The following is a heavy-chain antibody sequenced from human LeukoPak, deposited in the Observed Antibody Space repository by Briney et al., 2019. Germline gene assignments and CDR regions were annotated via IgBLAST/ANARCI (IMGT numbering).Heavy chain of an antibody. CDR1: GYTFTGYY. CDR2: INPNSGGT. V-gene: IGHV1-2*02. Sequence: ASVKVSCKASGYTFTGYYMHWVRQAPGQGLEWMGWINPNSGGTNYAQKFQGRVTMTRDTSISTAYMELSRLRSDDTAVYYRARGVYDFWSGYYTGEYFDYWGQGTLVTVSS. J-gene: IGHJ4*02. CDR3: ARGVYDFWSGYYTGEYFDY. D-gene: IGHD3-3*01.